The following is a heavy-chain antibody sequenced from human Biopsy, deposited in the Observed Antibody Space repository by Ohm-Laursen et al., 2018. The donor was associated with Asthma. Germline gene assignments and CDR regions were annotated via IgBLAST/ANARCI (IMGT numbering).Heavy chain of an antibody. Sequence: SETLSLTCPVPGGSITSSSYYWGWIRQPPGKGMEWIGSMYHSGSPYYHPSLKSRATISVDTSKNQLSLKMSSVTAADTAVYFCVRHQYSSSWSTFDYWGQGALVTVSS. CDR3: VRHQYSSSWSTFDY. J-gene: IGHJ4*02. CDR1: GGSITSSSYY. V-gene: IGHV4-39*01. D-gene: IGHD3-22*01. CDR2: MYHSGSP.